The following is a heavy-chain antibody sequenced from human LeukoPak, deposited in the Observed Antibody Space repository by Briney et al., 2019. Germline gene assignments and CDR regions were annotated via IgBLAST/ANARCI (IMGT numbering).Heavy chain of an antibody. J-gene: IGHJ4*02. D-gene: IGHD5-24*01. CDR2: INTDGGST. CDR1: GFTLSTYW. Sequence: GGSLRLSCAASGFTLSTYWMHWVRQAPGKGLVWVSRINTDGGSTNYADSVKGRFTISRDNAKNTLYLQMNSLRAEDTAVYYCARSNRNNYGNFDYWGQGTLVTVSS. CDR3: ARSNRNNYGNFDY. V-gene: IGHV3-74*01.